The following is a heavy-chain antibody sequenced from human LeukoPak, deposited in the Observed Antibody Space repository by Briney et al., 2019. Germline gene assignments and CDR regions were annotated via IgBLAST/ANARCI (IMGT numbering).Heavy chain of an antibody. Sequence: GSSVKVSCKASGGTFSSYAISWVRQAPGQGLELMGRIIPIFGTANYAQKFQGRVTITTDESTSTAYMELSSLRSEDTAVYYCARDPLDCSGGRCSDYWGQGTLVTVSS. V-gene: IGHV1-69*05. CDR1: GGTFSSYA. CDR3: ARDPLDCSGGRCSDY. CDR2: IIPIFGTA. D-gene: IGHD2-15*01. J-gene: IGHJ4*02.